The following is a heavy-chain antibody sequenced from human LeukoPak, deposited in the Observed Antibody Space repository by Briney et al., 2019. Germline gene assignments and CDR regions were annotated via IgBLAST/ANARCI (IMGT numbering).Heavy chain of an antibody. CDR2: MNPNSGNT. CDR3: AREGTNTAMAFDY. CDR1: GYTFTSYD. V-gene: IGHV1-8*01. J-gene: IGHJ4*02. D-gene: IGHD5-18*01. Sequence: ASVKVSCKASGYTFTSYDINWVRQATGQGLEWMGWMNPNSGNTGYAQKFQGRVTMTRDTSTSTVYMELSSLRSGDTAVYYCAREGTNTAMAFDYWGQGTLVTVSS.